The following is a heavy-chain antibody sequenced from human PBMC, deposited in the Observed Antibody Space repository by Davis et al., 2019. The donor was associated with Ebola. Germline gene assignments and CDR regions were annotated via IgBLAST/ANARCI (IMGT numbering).Heavy chain of an antibody. D-gene: IGHD5-12*01. J-gene: IGHJ6*02. Sequence: GESLKISCAASGFTFSSYEMNWVRQAPGKGLEWVASIKQDGSEKYYVDSVKGRFTISRDNAKNSLYLQMNSLRAEDTAVYYCAKDMQWLRVRPYYYGMDVWGQGTTVTVSS. CDR2: IKQDGSEK. CDR1: GFTFSSYE. V-gene: IGHV3-7*01. CDR3: AKDMQWLRVRPYYYGMDV.